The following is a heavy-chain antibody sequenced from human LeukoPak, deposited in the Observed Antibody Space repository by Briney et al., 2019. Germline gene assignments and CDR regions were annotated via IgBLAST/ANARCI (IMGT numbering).Heavy chain of an antibody. D-gene: IGHD6-13*01. CDR3: ARGRVGIAAAGTKAFDI. CDR1: GGSISSGSYY. V-gene: IGHV4-61*02. Sequence: SETLSLTCTVSGGSISSGSYYWSWIRQPAGKGLEWIGRIYTSGSTNYNPSLKSRVTISVDTSKNQFSLKLSSVTAADTAVYYCARGRVGIAAAGTKAFDIWGQGTMVTVSS. CDR2: IYTSGST. J-gene: IGHJ3*02.